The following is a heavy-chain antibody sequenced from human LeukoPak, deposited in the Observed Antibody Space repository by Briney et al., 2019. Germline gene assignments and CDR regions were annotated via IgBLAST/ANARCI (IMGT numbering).Heavy chain of an antibody. CDR3: ARLASLTGYYGVDY. D-gene: IGHD3-9*01. J-gene: IGHJ4*02. CDR1: GGSISSGGYY. CDR2: IYYSGST. V-gene: IGHV4-31*03. Sequence: SQTLSLTCTVSGGSISSGGYYWSWIRQHPGKGLEWIGYIYYSGSTYYNPSLKSRVTISVDTSKNQFSLKLSSVTAADTAVYYCARLASLTGYYGVDYWGQGTLVTVSS.